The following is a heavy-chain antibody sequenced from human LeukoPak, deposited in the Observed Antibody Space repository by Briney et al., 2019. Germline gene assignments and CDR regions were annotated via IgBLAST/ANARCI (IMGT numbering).Heavy chain of an antibody. J-gene: IGHJ5*02. CDR1: GDSVSSNSAA. V-gene: IGHV6-1*01. CDR3: ARVQGYSSSSGGRKNWFDP. Sequence: SQTLSLTCAISGDSVSSNSAAWNWIRQSPSRGLEWLGRTYYRSKWYNDYAVSVKSRITINPDTSKNQFSLQLNSVTPEDTAVYYCARVQGYSSSSGGRKNWFDPWGQGTLVTVSS. D-gene: IGHD6-6*01. CDR2: TYYRSKWYN.